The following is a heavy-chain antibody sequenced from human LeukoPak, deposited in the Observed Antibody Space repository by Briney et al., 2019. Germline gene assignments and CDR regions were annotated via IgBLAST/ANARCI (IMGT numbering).Heavy chain of an antibody. Sequence: SETLSLTCTVSGGSISSYYWSWIRQPPGKGLEWIGYIYYSGSTNYSPSLKSRITISVDTSKNQFSLKLSSVTAADTAVYYCARVGRYYYDSSGYYWALDYWGQGTLVTVSS. CDR3: ARVGRYYYDSSGYYWALDY. D-gene: IGHD3-22*01. CDR1: GGSISSYY. V-gene: IGHV4-59*01. CDR2: IYYSGST. J-gene: IGHJ4*02.